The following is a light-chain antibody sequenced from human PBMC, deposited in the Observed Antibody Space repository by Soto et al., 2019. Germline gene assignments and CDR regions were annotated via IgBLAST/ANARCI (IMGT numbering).Light chain of an antibody. V-gene: IGKV3-15*01. Sequence: EIVMTQSPATLSVSPGERATLSCRASQSVNSNLAWYQQKPGQAPRLLIFGASTRAVGIPARFSGSGSGTEFSLTISSLQSEDFAVYYCQQYDNWPPLTFGQGTKVEIK. J-gene: IGKJ1*01. CDR2: GAS. CDR3: QQYDNWPPLT. CDR1: QSVNSN.